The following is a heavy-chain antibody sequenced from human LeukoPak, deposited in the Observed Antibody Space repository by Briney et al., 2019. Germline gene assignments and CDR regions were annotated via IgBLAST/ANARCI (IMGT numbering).Heavy chain of an antibody. CDR2: TYYRSRWKN. V-gene: IGHV6-1*01. CDR3: SLARSEYHYGMDV. Sequence: SQTLSLTCAISGDSVSSNSAAWNWIRQSPSRGLEWLGRTYYRSRWKNDYAESVRSRITISPDTSKNQFSLQLNSVTPEDTAVYYCSLARSEYHYGMDVWGQGTTVTVSS. J-gene: IGHJ6*02. CDR1: GDSVSSNSAA.